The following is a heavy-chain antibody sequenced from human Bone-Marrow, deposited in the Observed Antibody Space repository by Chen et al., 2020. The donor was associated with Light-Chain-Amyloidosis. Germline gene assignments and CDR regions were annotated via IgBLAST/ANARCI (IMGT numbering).Heavy chain of an antibody. D-gene: IGHD1-26*01. CDR1: GFTFSSYG. Sequence: QVQLVESGGGVVQPGRSLRLSCAASGFTFSSYGMHWVRQAPGKGLEWVAVVSYDRTNKYYSDSVKGRFTISRDNPRNTLFLQMNSLRAEDTAVYYCARTSSGSYSVEYWGQGTLVTVSS. V-gene: IGHV3-30*03. CDR2: VSYDRTNK. CDR3: ARTSSGSYSVEY. J-gene: IGHJ4*02.